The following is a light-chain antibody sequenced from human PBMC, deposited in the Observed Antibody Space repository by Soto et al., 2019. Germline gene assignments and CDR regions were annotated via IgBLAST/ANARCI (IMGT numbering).Light chain of an antibody. CDR2: DAS. J-gene: IGKJ4*01. V-gene: IGKV1-33*01. CDR1: QDIGNY. CDR3: QQYDRLPLT. Sequence: DIQMTQSPSSLSASVGDRVTITCQPSQDIGNYLNWYQVKPGKAPKLLIYDASSLETGVPLRFSGSASKTDFPFTISSLQFEDVATDYCQQYDRLPLTFGGGTKLEIK.